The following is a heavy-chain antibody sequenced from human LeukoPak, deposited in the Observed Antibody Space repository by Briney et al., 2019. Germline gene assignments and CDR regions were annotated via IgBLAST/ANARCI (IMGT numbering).Heavy chain of an antibody. D-gene: IGHD6-19*01. J-gene: IGHJ4*02. CDR1: GDSITSTSW. CDR2: IYHSGST. CDR3: ARGGNSAWYFDY. Sequence: SETLSLTCAVSGDSITSTSWWTWVRQPPGKGLEWIGEIYHSGSTNYNPSLKSRVTISLDRSRNQFSLRLNSVTAADTAVYYCARGGNSAWYFDYWGQGTLVTVSS. V-gene: IGHV4-4*02.